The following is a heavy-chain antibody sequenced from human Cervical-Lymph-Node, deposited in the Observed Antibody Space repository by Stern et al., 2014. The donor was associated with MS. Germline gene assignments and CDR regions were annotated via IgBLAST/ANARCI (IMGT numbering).Heavy chain of an antibody. CDR3: ARDITGSSAYFAY. D-gene: IGHD1-14*01. J-gene: IGHJ4*02. CDR1: GFTFDDYA. V-gene: IGHV3-9*01. CDR2: ISWNSGTS. Sequence: EVQLVESGGDLVQPGRSLRLPCAAFGFTFDDYAMHWVRQAPGKGLEWVAGISWNSGTSGYADSVKGRFTTSRDNAYSSLYLQMNSLRPEDTALYYCARDITGSSAYFAYWGQGTLVTVSS.